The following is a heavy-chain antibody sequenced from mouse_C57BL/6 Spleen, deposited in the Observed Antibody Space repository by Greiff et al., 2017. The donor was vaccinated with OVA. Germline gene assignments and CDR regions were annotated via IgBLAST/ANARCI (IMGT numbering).Heavy chain of an antibody. CDR1: GYTFTSYG. Sequence: EVQGVESGAELVRPGSSVKMSCKTSGYTFTSYGIHWVKQRPGQGLEWIGYIYIGTGYTAYNEKFKGKATLTSDTSSSTAYMQLSSRTSEDSAIYFCARRGLRGEDAMDYWGQGTTVTVSS. J-gene: IGHJ4*01. CDR3: ARRGLRGEDAMDY. D-gene: IGHD2-4*01. V-gene: IGHV1-58*01. CDR2: IYIGTGYT.